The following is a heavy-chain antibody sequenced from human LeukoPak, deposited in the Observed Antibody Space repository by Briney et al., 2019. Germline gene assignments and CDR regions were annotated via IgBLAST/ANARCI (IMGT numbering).Heavy chain of an antibody. CDR2: MSRSSDTI. V-gene: IGHV3-48*01. CDR1: GFTFSSYS. CDR3: ASGVDFSSGSKRGFDY. Sequence: GGSLRLSCAASGFTFSSYSMNWVRQAPGKGLEWVSYMSRSSDTIYYADSVKGRFTISRDNAKSSLFLQMNSLRAEDTAIYYCASGVDFSSGSKRGFDYWGRGTLVTVSS. J-gene: IGHJ4*02. D-gene: IGHD3-3*01.